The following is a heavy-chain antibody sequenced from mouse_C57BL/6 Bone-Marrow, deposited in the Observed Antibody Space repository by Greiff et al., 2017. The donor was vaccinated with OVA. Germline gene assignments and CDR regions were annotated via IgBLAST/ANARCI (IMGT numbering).Heavy chain of an antibody. Sequence: EVQLQQSGPELVKPGASVKISCKASGYTFTDYYMNWVKQSHGKSLEWIGDINPNNGGTSYNQKFKGKATLTVDKSSSTAYMELRSLTSEDSAVYYCARGIGNYVAGFAYWGQGTMVTVSA. CDR2: INPNNGGT. CDR1: GYTFTDYY. J-gene: IGHJ3*01. V-gene: IGHV1-26*01. D-gene: IGHD2-1*01. CDR3: ARGIGNYVAGFAY.